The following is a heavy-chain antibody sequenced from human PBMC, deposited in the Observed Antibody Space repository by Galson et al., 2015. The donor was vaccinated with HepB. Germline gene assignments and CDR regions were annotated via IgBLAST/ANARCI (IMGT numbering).Heavy chain of an antibody. J-gene: IGHJ4*02. CDR2: NIPILGIA. CDR3: AMNLEMATISYFDY. CDR1: GTFSSYG. Sequence: GTFSSYGISWVRQAPGQGLEWMGRNIPILGIANYAQKFQGRVTITADKSTSTAYMELSSLRSEDPAVYYCAMNLEMATISYFDYWGQGTLVTVSS. D-gene: IGHD5-24*01. V-gene: IGHV1-69*04.